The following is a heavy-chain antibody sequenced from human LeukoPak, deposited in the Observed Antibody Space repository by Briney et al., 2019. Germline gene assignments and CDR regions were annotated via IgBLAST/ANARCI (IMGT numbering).Heavy chain of an antibody. V-gene: IGHV3-23*01. Sequence: GGSLRLSCAASGFTFRTYAMNWVRQAPGKGLEWVSVISGGGDSTYYADSVKGRFTISRDYSKNTVYLQMNSLRAEDTAVYYCAVWEYYYDSSGYYNGYFDYWGQGTLVTVSS. D-gene: IGHD3-22*01. CDR2: ISGGGDST. J-gene: IGHJ4*02. CDR1: GFTFRTYA. CDR3: AVWEYYYDSSGYYNGYFDY.